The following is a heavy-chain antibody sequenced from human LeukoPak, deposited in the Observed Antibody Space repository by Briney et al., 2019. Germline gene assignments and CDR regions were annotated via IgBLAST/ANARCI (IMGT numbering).Heavy chain of an antibody. J-gene: IGHJ4*02. D-gene: IGHD3-22*01. V-gene: IGHV4-34*01. CDR2: INHSGST. Sequence: SETLSLTCAVYGGSFSGYYWSWIRQPPGKGLEWIGEINHSGSTNYNPSLKCRVTISVDTSKNQFSLKLSSVTAADTAVYYCASQYYYDSVDYWGQGTLVTVSS. CDR1: GGSFSGYY. CDR3: ASQYYYDSVDY.